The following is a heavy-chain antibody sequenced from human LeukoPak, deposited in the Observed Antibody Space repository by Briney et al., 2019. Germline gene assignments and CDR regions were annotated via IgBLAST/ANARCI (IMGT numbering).Heavy chain of an antibody. CDR1: GFTFSSYA. CDR3: AKDEERFLSPPGY. Sequence: GRPLRLSCAASGFTFSSYAMHWVRQAPGKGLEWVAVISYDGSNKYYADSVKGRFTISRDNSKNTLYLQMNSLRAEDTAVYYCAKDEERFLSPPGYWGQGTLVTVSS. J-gene: IGHJ4*02. V-gene: IGHV3-30-3*01. D-gene: IGHD3-3*01. CDR2: ISYDGSNK.